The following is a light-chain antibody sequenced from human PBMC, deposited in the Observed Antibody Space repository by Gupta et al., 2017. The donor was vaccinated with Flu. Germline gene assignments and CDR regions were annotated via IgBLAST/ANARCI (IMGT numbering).Light chain of an antibody. CDR3: SSYGAVGL. Sequence: QSALTQPASVSGSPGQSIAISCTGSSSDVVAYNYVPWYQHHPGKAPKLLIYDVTNRPSGVSTRFSGSKSGNTASLTISGLQAEDEADYYCSSYGAVGLFGGGTKVTVL. J-gene: IGLJ3*02. CDR1: SSDVVAYNY. V-gene: IGLV2-14*01. CDR2: DVT.